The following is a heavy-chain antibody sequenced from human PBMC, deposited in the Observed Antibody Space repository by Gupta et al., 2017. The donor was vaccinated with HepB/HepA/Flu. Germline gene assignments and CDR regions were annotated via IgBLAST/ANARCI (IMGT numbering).Heavy chain of an antibody. Sequence: EVQLSQSGGGSVQPGGSLSLSCLASGFTFSNFGMSWVRQAPGKGLEWVSSISSNSGSTYYADSVKGQFTISRDNSKNTLYLQMNGLRAEDTALYYCAKSGDSSAWYPFDYWGQGTLVPVSS. CDR3: AKSGDSSAWYPFDY. V-gene: IGHV3-23*01. J-gene: IGHJ4*02. CDR2: ISSNSGST. D-gene: IGHD6-19*01. CDR1: GFTFSNFG.